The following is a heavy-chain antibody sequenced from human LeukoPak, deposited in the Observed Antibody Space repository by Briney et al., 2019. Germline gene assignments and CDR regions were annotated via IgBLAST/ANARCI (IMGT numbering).Heavy chain of an antibody. D-gene: IGHD1-1*01. CDR3: ARDKNWRFDY. Sequence: GGSLRLSCAGTGITVSGNYMSWARQAPGKGLEWVSSISSSSSYIYYADSVKGRFTISRDNAKNSLYLQMNSLRAEDTAVYYCARDKNWRFDYWGQGTLVTVSS. CDR1: GITVSGNY. CDR2: ISSSSSYI. V-gene: IGHV3-21*01. J-gene: IGHJ4*02.